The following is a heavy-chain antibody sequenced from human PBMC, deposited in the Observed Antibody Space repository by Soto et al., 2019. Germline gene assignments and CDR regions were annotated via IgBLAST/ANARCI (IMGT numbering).Heavy chain of an antibody. J-gene: IGHJ4*02. CDR3: AKCPYNWSDGKQY. V-gene: IGHV3-23*01. CDR1: GFTFSSYA. CDR2: INGSVGST. Sequence: WGSLRLSCAASGFTFSSYAMSWVRQAPGKGLEWVSAINGSVGSTYYADSVKGRFTISRDNSKNTLYLQMNSLRAEDTAVYYCAKCPYNWSDGKQYWGQGPLVTVS. D-gene: IGHD1-1*01.